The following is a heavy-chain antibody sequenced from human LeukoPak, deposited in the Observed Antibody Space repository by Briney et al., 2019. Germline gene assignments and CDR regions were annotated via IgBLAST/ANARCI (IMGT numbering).Heavy chain of an antibody. Sequence: ASVKISCKASGYTFTSYYMHWVRQAPGQGLEWMGIINPSGGSTSYAQKFQGRVTMTRDTSTSTVYMELSSLRSEDTAVYYCASVGISGAFDIWGQGTMVTVSS. CDR1: GYTFTSYY. D-gene: IGHD1-26*01. CDR3: ASVGISGAFDI. CDR2: INPSGGST. V-gene: IGHV1-46*01. J-gene: IGHJ3*02.